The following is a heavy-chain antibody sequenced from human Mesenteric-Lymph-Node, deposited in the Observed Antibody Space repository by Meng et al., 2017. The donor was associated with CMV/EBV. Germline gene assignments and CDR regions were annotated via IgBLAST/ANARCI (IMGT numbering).Heavy chain of an antibody. J-gene: IGHJ4*02. CDR3: ARSYTNIPLDS. V-gene: IGHV3-23*01. CDR1: GFTFSSFA. Sequence: GESLKISCAASGFTFSSFAMTWVRQAPGKGLEWVSTISGTGGTTYYADSVKGRFTISRDNSKNTLSLQINSLRAEDTALYYCARSYTNIPLDSWGQGTLVTVSS. CDR2: ISGTGGTT. D-gene: IGHD2-21*01.